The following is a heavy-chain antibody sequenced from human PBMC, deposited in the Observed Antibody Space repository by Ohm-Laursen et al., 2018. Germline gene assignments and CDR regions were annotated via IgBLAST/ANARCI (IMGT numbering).Heavy chain of an antibody. Sequence: SLRLSCSASGFTFSDYYMSWIRQAPGKGLEWVSYISSSGSTIYYADSVKGRFTISRDNAKNSLYLQMNSLRAEDTAVYYCARDEIRGYSYGYAHYWGQETLFTVSS. J-gene: IGHJ4*02. CDR1: GFTFSDYY. V-gene: IGHV3-11*01. D-gene: IGHD5-18*01. CDR2: ISSSGSTI. CDR3: ARDEIRGYSYGYAHY.